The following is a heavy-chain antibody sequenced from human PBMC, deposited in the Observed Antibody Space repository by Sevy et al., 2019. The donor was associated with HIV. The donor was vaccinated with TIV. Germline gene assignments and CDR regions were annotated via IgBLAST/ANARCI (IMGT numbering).Heavy chain of an antibody. V-gene: IGHV3-53*01. D-gene: IGHD2-15*01. J-gene: IGHJ6*02. CDR2: IHSGGKI. CDR3: AREDIVLPEDNDYGIDV. CDR1: GFSVSSNY. Sequence: GGSLRLSCAASGFSVSSNYMSWVRQAPGKGPEWVSVIHSGGKISYADSVQSRFTISRDNSKNTLYLQMNSLRAEDTAVYYCAREDIVLPEDNDYGIDVWGQGTTVSVSS.